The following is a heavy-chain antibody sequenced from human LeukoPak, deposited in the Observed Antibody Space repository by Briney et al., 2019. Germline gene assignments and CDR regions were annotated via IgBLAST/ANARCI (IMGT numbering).Heavy chain of an antibody. D-gene: IGHD3-16*01. CDR1: GYTLTELS. CDR2: FDPEDGET. Sequence: ASVEVSCKVSGYTLTELSMHWVRQAPGKGLEWMGGFDPEDGETIYAQKFQGRVTMTEDTSTDTAYMELSSLRSEDTAVYYCATGYPFGNWFDPWGQGTLVTVSS. J-gene: IGHJ5*02. V-gene: IGHV1-24*01. CDR3: ATGYPFGNWFDP.